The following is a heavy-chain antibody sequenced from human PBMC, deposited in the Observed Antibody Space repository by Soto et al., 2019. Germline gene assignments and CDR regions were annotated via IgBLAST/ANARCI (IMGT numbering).Heavy chain of an antibody. D-gene: IGHD2-15*01. CDR3: AHSNVVVANLAINWFDP. V-gene: IGHV2-5*02. CDR1: GFSLSTIGVG. J-gene: IGHJ5*02. Sequence: QITLKESGPTLVKPTQTLTLTCTFSGFSLSTIGVGVGWIRQPPGKALEWLALIYWDDDKRYSQTLKSRLTITKDTSKHQVVLTITDVDPLDTATYYCAHSNVVVANLAINWFDPWGQGTLVTVSS. CDR2: IYWDDDK.